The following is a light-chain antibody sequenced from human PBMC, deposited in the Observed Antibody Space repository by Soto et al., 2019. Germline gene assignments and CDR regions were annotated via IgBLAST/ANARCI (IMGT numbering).Light chain of an antibody. CDR3: QQYGSPPIT. CDR1: QSVSRRY. J-gene: IGKJ5*01. V-gene: IGKV3-20*01. Sequence: RGTRALSPGETATLSFRDSQSVSRRYLAWYQQKPGQAPRLLIYGAASRATGIPDRFRGSGSGTDFTLTISRLEPEDFAVYYCQQYGSPPITFGQGTRLEI. CDR2: GAA.